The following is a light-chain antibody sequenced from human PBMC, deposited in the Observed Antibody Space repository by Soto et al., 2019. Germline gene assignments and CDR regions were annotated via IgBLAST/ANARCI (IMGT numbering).Light chain of an antibody. V-gene: IGKV3-20*01. CDR2: GAS. Sequence: EIVLTQSPGTLSLSPEKRATLSCRASQSVSSSYLAWYQQKPGKAPRLLIYGASSRATGIPDGFSGSGSGTDFTLTISRLEPEDFAVYYCQQYGSSPPWWTFGQVTKV. J-gene: IGKJ1*01. CDR1: QSVSSSY. CDR3: QQYGSSPPWWT.